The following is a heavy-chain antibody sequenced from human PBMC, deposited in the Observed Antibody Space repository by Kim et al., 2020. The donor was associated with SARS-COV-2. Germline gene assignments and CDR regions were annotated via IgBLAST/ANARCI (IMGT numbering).Heavy chain of an antibody. CDR2: IREDGNEK. CDR1: GFSFSSYW. CDR3: ASHGDFDH. D-gene: IGHD3-10*01. J-gene: IGHJ4*02. V-gene: IGHV3-7*01. Sequence: GGSLRLSCAASGFSFSSYWMSWVRQAPGKGLEWVANIREDGNEKNYLDSVKGRFTISRDNAKNSLYLQMNSLRAEDTALYYCASHGDFDHWGQGTLVTVSS.